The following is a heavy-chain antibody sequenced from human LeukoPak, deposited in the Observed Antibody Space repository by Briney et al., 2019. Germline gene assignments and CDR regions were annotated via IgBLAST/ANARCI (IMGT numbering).Heavy chain of an antibody. D-gene: IGHD2-2*01. CDR3: ARDAFYCSSTSCYDH. CDR1: GFTFSSYS. V-gene: IGHV3-48*04. J-gene: IGHJ5*02. CDR2: ISLSASAV. Sequence: GGSLTLSCAASGFTFSSYSMNWVRQAPGKGLEWISYISLSASAVYYADSVKGRFTISRDNAKTSLYLQMNSLRAEDTAVYYCARDAFYCSSTSCYDHWGQGTLVTVSS.